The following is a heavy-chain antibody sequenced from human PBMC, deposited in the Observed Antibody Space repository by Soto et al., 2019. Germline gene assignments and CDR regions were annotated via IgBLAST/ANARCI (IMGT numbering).Heavy chain of an antibody. CDR3: ASRKTKYSYGDYYYYGMDV. Sequence: ASVKVSCKASGYTFTSYYMHWVRQAPGQGLEWMGIINPSGGSTSYAQKFQGRVTMTRDTSTSTVYMELSSLRSEDTAVYYCASRKTKYSYGDYYYYGMDVWGQGTTVTVSS. CDR2: INPSGGST. D-gene: IGHD5-18*01. CDR1: GYTFTSYY. J-gene: IGHJ6*02. V-gene: IGHV1-46*01.